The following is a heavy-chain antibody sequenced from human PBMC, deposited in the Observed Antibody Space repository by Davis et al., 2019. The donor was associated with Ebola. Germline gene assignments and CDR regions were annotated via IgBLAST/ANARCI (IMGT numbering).Heavy chain of an antibody. V-gene: IGHV1-58*02. CDR2: IVVGSGNT. D-gene: IGHD3-10*01. CDR1: GYTFTSSA. CDR3: AARPIRARGIDAFDI. Sequence: SVKVSCKASGYTFTSSAMQWVRQARGQRLEWIGWIVVGSGNTNYAQKFQERVTITRDMSTSTAYMELSSLRSEDTAVYYCAARPIRARGIDAFDIWGQGTMVTVSS. J-gene: IGHJ3*02.